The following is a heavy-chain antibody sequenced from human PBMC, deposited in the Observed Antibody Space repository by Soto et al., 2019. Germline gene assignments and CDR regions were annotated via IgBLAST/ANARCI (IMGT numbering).Heavy chain of an antibody. Sequence: GGSLRLSCAASGFTFDDFAMCWVRQVPGKGLEWISLVNWDGDTTFYADSVKGRFIISRDNSKNSVYLQMNSLRSDDSAIYYCAKGATVTTHYQYYGMDVWGRGTTVTVSS. CDR1: GFTFDDFA. D-gene: IGHD4-17*01. J-gene: IGHJ6*02. CDR2: VNWDGDTT. CDR3: AKGATVTTHYQYYGMDV. V-gene: IGHV3-43D*04.